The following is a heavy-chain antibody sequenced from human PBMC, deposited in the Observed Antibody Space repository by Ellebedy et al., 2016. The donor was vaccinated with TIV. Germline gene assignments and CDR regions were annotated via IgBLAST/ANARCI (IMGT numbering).Heavy chain of an antibody. CDR2: FDPEDGET. CDR1: GYTLTELS. CDR3: ATFVRGVITVFDC. V-gene: IGHV1-24*01. Sequence: ASVKVSXKVSGYTLTELSMHWVRQAPGKGLEWMGGFDPEDGETIYAQKFQGRVTMTEDTSTDTAYMELSSLRSEDTAVYYCATFVRGVITVFDCWGQGTLVTVSS. J-gene: IGHJ4*02. D-gene: IGHD3-10*01.